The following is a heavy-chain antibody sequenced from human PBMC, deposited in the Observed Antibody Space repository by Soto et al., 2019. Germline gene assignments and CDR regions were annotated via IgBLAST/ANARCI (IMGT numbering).Heavy chain of an antibody. CDR2: IWYDGSNK. CDR3: ARCPRITIFGVVPPDYGMDV. J-gene: IGHJ6*02. Sequence: SLRLSCAASGFTFSSYGMHWVRQAPGKGLERVAVIWYDGSNKYYADSVKGRFTISRDNSKNTLYLQMNSLRAEDTAVYYCARCPRITIFGVVPPDYGMDVWGQGTTVTVSS. D-gene: IGHD3-3*01. CDR1: GFTFSSYG. V-gene: IGHV3-33*01.